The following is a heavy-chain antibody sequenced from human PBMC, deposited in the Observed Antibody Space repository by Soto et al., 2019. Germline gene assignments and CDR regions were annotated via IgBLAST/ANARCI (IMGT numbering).Heavy chain of an antibody. V-gene: IGHV3-74*01. CDR1: GFTFSNYW. J-gene: IGHJ6*02. CDR2: IKSDGSSR. CDR3: ARGYSGYSSNGMDV. D-gene: IGHD5-12*01. Sequence: EVQLVESGGGLVQPGGSLRLSCAASGFTFSNYWMHWVRQATGKGLVWVSRIKSDGSSRSYADSVKGRFTISRDNAKNTLYLQMNSLRAEDTAVFYCARGYSGYSSNGMDVWGQGTTVTVSS.